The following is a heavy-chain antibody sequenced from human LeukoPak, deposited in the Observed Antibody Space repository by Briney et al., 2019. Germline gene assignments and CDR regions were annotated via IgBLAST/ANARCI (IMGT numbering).Heavy chain of an antibody. CDR1: GGSFSGYS. CDR2: INHSGST. CDR3: ARQKGLAVAGHYYFYYMDV. Sequence: SGTLSLTCAVYGGSFSGYSWTWIRQPPGKGLEWIGEINHSGSTNYNPSPKSRVTISLDTSKNQFSLKLSSVTAADTAVYYCARQKGLAVAGHYYFYYMDVWGKGTTVTVSS. J-gene: IGHJ6*03. V-gene: IGHV4-34*01. D-gene: IGHD6-19*01.